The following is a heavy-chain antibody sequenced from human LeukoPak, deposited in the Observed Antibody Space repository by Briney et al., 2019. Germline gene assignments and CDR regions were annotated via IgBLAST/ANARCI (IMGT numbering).Heavy chain of an antibody. CDR3: AREGQYCSGGSCYSMGSYGMDV. V-gene: IGHV4-30-4*01. Sequence: SETLSLTCTVSGGSISSGDYYWSWIRQPPGKGLEWIGYIYYSGSTYYNPSLKSRVTISVDTSKNQFSLKLSSVTAADTAVYYCAREGQYCSGGSCYSMGSYGMDVWGKGTTVTVSS. CDR1: GGSISSGDYY. CDR2: IYYSGST. J-gene: IGHJ6*04. D-gene: IGHD2-15*01.